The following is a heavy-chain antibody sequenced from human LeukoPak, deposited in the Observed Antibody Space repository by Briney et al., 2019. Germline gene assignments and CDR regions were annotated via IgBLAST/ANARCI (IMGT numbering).Heavy chain of an antibody. D-gene: IGHD3-22*01. Sequence: SETLSLTCTVSGDSISSGNYYWTWIRQPAGEGLEWIGRIYTNGSTNYNPSLKSRVTISLDTSKNQFSLKLSSVTAADTAVYYCARSTWLLDKWGQGTLVTVSS. J-gene: IGHJ4*02. CDR2: IYTNGST. CDR3: ARSTWLLDK. CDR1: GDSISSGNYY. V-gene: IGHV4-61*02.